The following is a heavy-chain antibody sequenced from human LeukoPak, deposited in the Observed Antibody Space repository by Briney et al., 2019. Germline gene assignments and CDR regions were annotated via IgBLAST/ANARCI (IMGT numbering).Heavy chain of an antibody. J-gene: IGHJ4*02. CDR2: IKSKTDGGTT. D-gene: IGHD3-3*01. CDR3: TTGPTYYDFWSGYFDPSFDY. V-gene: IGHV3-15*01. Sequence: WIRQPPGKGLEWVGRIKSKTDGGTTDYAAPVKGRFTISRDDSKNTLYLQMNSLKTEDTAVYYCTTGPTYYDFWSGYFDPSFDYWGQGTLVTVSS.